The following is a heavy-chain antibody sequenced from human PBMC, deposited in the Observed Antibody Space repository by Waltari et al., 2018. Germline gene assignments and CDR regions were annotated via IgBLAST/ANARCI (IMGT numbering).Heavy chain of an antibody. CDR3: GKDLTPGGMDV. CDR1: GFKFDGYA. J-gene: IGHJ6*03. V-gene: IGHV3-9*01. Sequence: EVQLMANGGDLVQPGRSMRLSCAASGFKFDGYAVHWVRQGPGKGLEWVSAIDWRSGRIDYADSVKGRFTLSRDNTKNSLYLQMNSLRPEDTALYYCGKDLTPGGMDVWGKGTMVTVSS. D-gene: IGHD3-10*01. CDR2: IDWRSGRI.